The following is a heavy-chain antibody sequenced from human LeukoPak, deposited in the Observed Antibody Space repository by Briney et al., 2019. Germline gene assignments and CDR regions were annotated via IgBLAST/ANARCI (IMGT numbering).Heavy chain of an antibody. V-gene: IGHV4-34*01. CDR3: ARRGRSYGSGSYYLRTYAFDI. J-gene: IGHJ3*02. D-gene: IGHD3-10*01. Sequence: SETLSLTCAVYGGSFSGYYWSWIRQPPGKGLEWIGEINHSGSTNYNPSLKSRVTISVDTSKNQFSLKLSSVTAADTAVYYCARRGRSYGSGSYYLRTYAFDIWGQGTMVTVSS. CDR1: GGSFSGYY. CDR2: INHSGST.